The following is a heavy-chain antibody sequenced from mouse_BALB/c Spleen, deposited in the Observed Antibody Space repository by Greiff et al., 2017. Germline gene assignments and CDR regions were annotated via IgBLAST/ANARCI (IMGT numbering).Heavy chain of an antibody. J-gene: IGHJ2*01. CDR3: ARRWDYFDY. D-gene: IGHD4-1*01. Sequence: QVHVKQSGPQLVRPGASVKISCKASGYAFSSYWMNWVKQRPGQGLEWIGQIYPGDGDTNYNGKFKGKATLTADKSSSTAYMQLSSLTSEDSAVYFCARRWDYFDYWGQGTTLTVSS. CDR2: IYPGDGDT. CDR1: GYAFSSYW. V-gene: IGHV1-80*01.